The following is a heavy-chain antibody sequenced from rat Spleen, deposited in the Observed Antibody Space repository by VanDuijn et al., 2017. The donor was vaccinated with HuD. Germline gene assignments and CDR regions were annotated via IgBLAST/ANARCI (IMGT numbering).Heavy chain of an antibody. CDR1: GFTFSDYS. Sequence: VPLVESDGGSVQPGRPLKLSCAAQGFTFSDYSTAWVRQAPTKWLEWVATINSHGGRNFYRDSVHGRFTISRDNAQDTLYLQMNSMRSEDTTTYFCTRGYAHYWGQGVMGTVSS. V-gene: IGHV5-29*01. CDR3: TRGYAHY. J-gene: IGHJ2*01. CDR2: INSHGGRN. D-gene: IGHD1-12*03.